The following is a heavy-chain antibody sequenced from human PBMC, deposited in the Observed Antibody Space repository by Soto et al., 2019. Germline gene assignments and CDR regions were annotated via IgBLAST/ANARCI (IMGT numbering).Heavy chain of an antibody. CDR1: GFTFSSYW. CDR2: IKQDGSEK. D-gene: IGHD3-10*01. CDR3: ARLGTPYGSGSSLPFTAFDY. V-gene: IGHV3-7*01. Sequence: GGSLRLSCAASGFTFSSYWMSWVRQAPGKGLEWVANIKQDGSEKYYVDSVKGRFTISRDNAKNSLYLQMNSLRAEDTAVYYCARLGTPYGSGSSLPFTAFDYWGQGTLVTVSS. J-gene: IGHJ4*02.